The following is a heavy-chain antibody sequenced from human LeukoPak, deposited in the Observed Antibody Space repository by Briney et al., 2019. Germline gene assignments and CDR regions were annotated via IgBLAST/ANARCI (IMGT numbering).Heavy chain of an antibody. CDR3: ARHKAVAITYFDH. V-gene: IGHV3-49*04. CDR2: IRSKTYGATT. D-gene: IGHD6-19*01. Sequence: GGSLRLSCAASGFTFSSYEMSWVRQAPGKGLEWVGFIRSKTYGATTEYATSVKGRFTISRDDSKSIAYLQMNGLETEDTAFYYCARHKAVAITYFDHWGQGTLVTVSS. J-gene: IGHJ4*02. CDR1: GFTFSSYE.